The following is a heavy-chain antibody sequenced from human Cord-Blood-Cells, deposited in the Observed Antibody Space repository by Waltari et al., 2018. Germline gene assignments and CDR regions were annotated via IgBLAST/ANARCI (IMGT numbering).Heavy chain of an antibody. CDR2: IRSKANSYAT. D-gene: IGHD7-27*01. V-gene: IGHV3-73*01. CDR1: GFTCSGSA. J-gene: IGHJ2*01. Sequence: AAYGFTCSGSAMHWVRQASGKGLEWVGRIRSKANSYATAYAASVKGRFTISRYDSKNTAYLQMNSLKTEDTAVYYCTSLGGRTGDWYFDLWGRGTLVTVSS. CDR3: TSLGGRTGDWYFDL.